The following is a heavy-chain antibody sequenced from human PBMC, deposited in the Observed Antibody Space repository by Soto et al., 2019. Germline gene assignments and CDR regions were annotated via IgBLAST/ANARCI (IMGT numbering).Heavy chain of an antibody. J-gene: IGHJ4*02. CDR1: GGTFSSYA. Sequence: QVQLVQSGAEVKRPGSSVKVSCKASGGTFSSYAISWVRQAPGQGLEWMGGIIPIFGTANYAQKFQGRVTITADESTSTAYMELSSLRSEDTAVYYCARVGTTVTTFGYFDYWGQGTLVTVSS. V-gene: IGHV1-69*01. CDR2: IIPIFGTA. CDR3: ARVGTTVTTFGYFDY. D-gene: IGHD4-17*01.